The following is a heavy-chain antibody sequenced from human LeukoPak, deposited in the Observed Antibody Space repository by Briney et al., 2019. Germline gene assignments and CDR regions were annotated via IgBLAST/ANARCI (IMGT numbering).Heavy chain of an antibody. J-gene: IGHJ6*02. D-gene: IGHD4-23*01. V-gene: IGHV3-23*01. CDR3: AKGNGGNSGEYFCYGMDV. CDR2: ISGSGSNT. CDR1: GFPFSSYA. Sequence: GGSLRLSCAASGFPFSSYAMTWVRQAPGKGLEWVSAISGSGSNTYYADSVKGRFTISRDNSKNTLYLQMNSLRAEDTAVYYCAKGNGGNSGEYFCYGMDVWGQGTTVTVSS.